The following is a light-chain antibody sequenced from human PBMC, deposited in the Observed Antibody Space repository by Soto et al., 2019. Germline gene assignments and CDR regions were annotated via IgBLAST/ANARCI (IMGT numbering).Light chain of an antibody. Sequence: EIVVTQSPVTLSLSPGESATLSCRASESFNSNYLAWYQQKPGQAPRLLIFGASSRATGIPNRCSGSGSGTDFTLTISGLEPEDFAVYYCHQYGLLPRHPFGQGTKLEIK. CDR2: GAS. J-gene: IGKJ2*01. CDR3: HQYGLLPRHP. V-gene: IGKV3-20*01. CDR1: ESFNSNY.